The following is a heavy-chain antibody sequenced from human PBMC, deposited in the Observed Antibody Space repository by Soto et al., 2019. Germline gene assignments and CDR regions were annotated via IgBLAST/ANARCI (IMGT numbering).Heavy chain of an antibody. V-gene: IGHV4-31*03. D-gene: IGHD2-15*01. CDR1: GGSISSGGYY. J-gene: IGHJ5*02. CDR2: IYYSGST. Sequence: SETLSLTCTVSGGSISSGGYYWSWIRQHPGKGLEWIGYIYYSGSTYYNPSLKSRVTISVDTSKNQFSLKLSSVTAADTAVYYCARGGYCSGGSCSRLYWFDPWGQGTLVTVS. CDR3: ARGGYCSGGSCSRLYWFDP.